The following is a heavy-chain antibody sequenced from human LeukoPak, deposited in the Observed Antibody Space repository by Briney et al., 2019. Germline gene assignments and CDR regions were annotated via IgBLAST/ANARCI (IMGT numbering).Heavy chain of an antibody. CDR3: ARDPSPGVTTPDWFDP. V-gene: IGHV3-21*01. J-gene: IGHJ5*02. CDR1: GFTFSSYS. Sequence: GGSLRLSCAASGFTFSSYSVNWVRQAPGKGLEWVSSISSSSSYIYYADSVKGRFTISRDNAKNSLYLQMNSLRAEDTAVYYCARDPSPGVTTPDWFDPWGQGTLVTVSS. D-gene: IGHD1-14*01. CDR2: ISSSSSYI.